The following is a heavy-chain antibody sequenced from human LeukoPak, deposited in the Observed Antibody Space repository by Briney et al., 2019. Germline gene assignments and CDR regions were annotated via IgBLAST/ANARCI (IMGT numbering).Heavy chain of an antibody. CDR1: GHSFTDFY. CDR3: ATATVTHTRDP. V-gene: IGHV1-2*02. D-gene: IGHD1-14*01. J-gene: IGHJ5*02. Sequence: ASVKVSCQASGHSFTDFYLNWVRQAPGQGLEWMGWINPYSDALIYAQRFQGRVTMTWDTSTGTAYMELTRLTSDDTAVYYCATATVTHTRDPWGQGTLITVSS. CDR2: INPYSDAL.